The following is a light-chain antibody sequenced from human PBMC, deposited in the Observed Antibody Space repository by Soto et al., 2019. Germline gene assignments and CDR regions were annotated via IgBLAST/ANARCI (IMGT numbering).Light chain of an antibody. Sequence: EILLTQSPGTLSLSPGERATLSCRASQSLSATYLAWYQQKPGQAPRLLIYGASNRATGIPDRFSGSGSGTDFTLTINRLEPEDFAVYYCQQYSSSLYTFCQGAKLEIK. CDR1: QSLSATY. V-gene: IGKV3-20*01. CDR2: GAS. CDR3: QQYSSSLYT. J-gene: IGKJ2*01.